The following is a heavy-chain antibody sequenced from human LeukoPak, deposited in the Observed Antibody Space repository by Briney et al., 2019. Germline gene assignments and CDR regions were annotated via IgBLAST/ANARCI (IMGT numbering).Heavy chain of an antibody. CDR3: ARHRLLNLYGSGSYWFDP. CDR2: INHSGST. Sequence: SETLSLTRAVYGGSFSGYYWSWIRQPPGKGLAWIGEINHSGSTNYNPSLKSRVTISVDTSKNQFSLKLSSVTAADTAVYYCARHRLLNLYGSGSYWFDPWGQGTLVTVSS. CDR1: GGSFSGYY. J-gene: IGHJ5*02. V-gene: IGHV4-34*01. D-gene: IGHD3-10*01.